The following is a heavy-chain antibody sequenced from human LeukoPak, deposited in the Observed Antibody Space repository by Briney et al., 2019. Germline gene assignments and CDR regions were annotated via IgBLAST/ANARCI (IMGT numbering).Heavy chain of an antibody. D-gene: IGHD6-13*01. CDR3: ARVLVSSSWYIGSVYYYYGMDV. CDR1: GGSFSGYY. Sequence: NPSETLTLTCAVYGGSFSGYYWSWIRQPPGKGLEWIGYIYYSGSTNYNPSLKSRVTISVDTSKNQFSLKLSSVTAADTAVYYCARVLVSSSWYIGSVYYYYGMDVWGQGTTVTVSS. CDR2: IYYSGST. V-gene: IGHV4-59*01. J-gene: IGHJ6*02.